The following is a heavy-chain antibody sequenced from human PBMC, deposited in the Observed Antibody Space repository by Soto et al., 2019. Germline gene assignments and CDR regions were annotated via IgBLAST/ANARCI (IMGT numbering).Heavy chain of an antibody. CDR1: GDRVSTYG. D-gene: IGHD3-22*01. CDR3: AKDRSSAMIAVADGDPLTNYFGN. V-gene: IGHV3-30*18. CDR2: LSYDGSHK. J-gene: IGHJ4*02. Sequence: PWCSPEIGCAACGDRVSTYGMPWVLKDKGKGLEWVTVLSYDGSHKYYADSVKGRFTISRGNSKNTLYLQMNSLRAEDTAVYYCAKDRSSAMIAVADGDPLTNYFGNWAQGTLVTVYS.